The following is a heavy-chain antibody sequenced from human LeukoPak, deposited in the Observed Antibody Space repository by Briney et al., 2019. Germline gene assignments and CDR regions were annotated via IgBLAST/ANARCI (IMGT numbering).Heavy chain of an antibody. V-gene: IGHV3-11*06. D-gene: IGHD4-17*01. CDR3: AKANHDYGDLTDAFDI. CDR1: GFTFSDYY. Sequence: GGSLRLSCAASGFTFSDYYMSWIRQAPGKGLEWVSYISSSDTYTNYADSVKGRFTISRDNSKNTLYLQMNSLRAEDTAVYYCAKANHDYGDLTDAFDIWGQGTMVTVSS. J-gene: IGHJ3*02. CDR2: ISSSDTYT.